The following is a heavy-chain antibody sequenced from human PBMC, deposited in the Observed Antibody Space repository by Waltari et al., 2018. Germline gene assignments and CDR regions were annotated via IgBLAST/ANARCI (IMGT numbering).Heavy chain of an antibody. CDR3: ARGPLLSKVDY. D-gene: IGHD1-26*01. J-gene: IGHJ4*02. CDR2: IYTSGST. Sequence: QVQLQESVPGLVKPSQTLSLTCTVSGGSIDSGSYYWLWIRQPAGKGLEWIGRIYTSGSTNYNPSLKSRVTISVDTSKNQFSLNLSSVTAADTAVYYCARGPLLSKVDYWGQGTLVTVSS. V-gene: IGHV4-61*02. CDR1: GGSIDSGSYY.